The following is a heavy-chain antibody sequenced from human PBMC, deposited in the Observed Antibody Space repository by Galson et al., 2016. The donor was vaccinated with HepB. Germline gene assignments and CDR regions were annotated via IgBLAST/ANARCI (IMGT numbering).Heavy chain of an antibody. CDR2: INPNNGGT. D-gene: IGHD5-18*01. J-gene: IGHJ4*02. V-gene: IGHV1-2*02. Sequence: SVKVSCKVSGYTFIGYYVHWVRQAPGQGLEWMGWINPNNGGTKYAQKFQGRVTMTRDTSTSTVYMELSSLRSEDTAVYYCARDPSDTAMVTYYFDYWGQGTLVTVSS. CDR1: GYTFIGYY. CDR3: ARDPSDTAMVTYYFDY.